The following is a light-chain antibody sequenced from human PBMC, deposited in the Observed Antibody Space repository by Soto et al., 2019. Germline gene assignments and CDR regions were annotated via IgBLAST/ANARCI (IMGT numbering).Light chain of an antibody. Sequence: HSLLTQPTSISGAPGQRVTISGTGRSPNIGAGSDVHWYHQLPGTAPKLLIYGHTNRPSGVPDRFSGSKSGTSASLAIAGLQTEDEGDYYCQTYDSSLSGLDVFGTGTKVTVL. CDR2: GHT. CDR1: SPNIGAGSD. CDR3: QTYDSSLSGLDV. V-gene: IGLV1-40*01. J-gene: IGLJ1*01.